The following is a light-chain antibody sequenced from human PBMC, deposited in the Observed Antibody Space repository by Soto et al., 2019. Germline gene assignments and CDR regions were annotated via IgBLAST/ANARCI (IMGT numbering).Light chain of an antibody. CDR1: QSISSW. J-gene: IGKJ1*01. CDR2: KAS. V-gene: IGKV1-5*03. Sequence: DLQMTQSPSTLSASVGDRVTITCRASQSISSWLAWYQQKPGKAPKLLIYKASSLESGVPSRFSGSGSGTEFTLTISSLQPDDSATYYCQQSWTFGQGTKVDIK. CDR3: QQSWT.